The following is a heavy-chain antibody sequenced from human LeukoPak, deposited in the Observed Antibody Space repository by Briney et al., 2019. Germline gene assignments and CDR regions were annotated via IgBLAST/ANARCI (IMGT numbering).Heavy chain of an antibody. CDR2: IKQDGSEK. CDR3: ARDLPFYDFWSGYSYYFDY. J-gene: IGHJ4*02. V-gene: IGHV3-7*01. Sequence: PGGSLRLSCAASGFTFSTYWMSWVRQAPGKGLEWVANIKQDGSEKYHVDSVKGRFTISRDNAESSLYLQMSSLRAEDTAVYYCARDLPFYDFWSGYSYYFDYWGQGTLVTVSS. CDR1: GFTFSTYW. D-gene: IGHD3-3*01.